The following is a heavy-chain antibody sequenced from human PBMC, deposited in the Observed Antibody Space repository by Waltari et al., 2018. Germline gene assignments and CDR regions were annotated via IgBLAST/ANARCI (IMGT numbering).Heavy chain of an antibody. V-gene: IGHV3-23*01. CDR2: ISGNGGST. CDR3: AKSAGYYDRSGKRYFDL. Sequence: EVQLLESGGGLVQPGGSLRLSCAASGFTFSSCAMSWVRQAPGKGREWVSAISGNGGSTYYADSWKGRFTISRDNSKNTLYLQMNSLRAEDTAVYYCAKSAGYYDRSGKRYFDLWGRGTLVTVSS. J-gene: IGHJ2*01. CDR1: GFTFSSCA. D-gene: IGHD3-22*01.